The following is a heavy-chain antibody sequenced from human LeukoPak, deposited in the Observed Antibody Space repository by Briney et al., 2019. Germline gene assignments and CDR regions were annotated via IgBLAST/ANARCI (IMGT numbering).Heavy chain of an antibody. CDR2: MNPNSGNT. D-gene: IGHD5-12*01. Sequence: ASVKVSCKASGYTFTSYDINWVRQATGEGLEWMGWMNPNSGNTGYAQKFQGRVNMTRNTYISTAYMELSSLRSEDTAVYYCARASSGYLAYYYYGMDVWGQGTPVTVSS. J-gene: IGHJ6*02. CDR1: GYTFTSYD. V-gene: IGHV1-8*01. CDR3: ARASSGYLAYYYYGMDV.